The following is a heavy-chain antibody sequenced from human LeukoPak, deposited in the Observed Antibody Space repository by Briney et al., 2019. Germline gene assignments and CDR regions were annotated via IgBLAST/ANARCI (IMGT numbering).Heavy chain of an antibody. CDR2: VNGRGATT. V-gene: IGHV3-23*01. CDR1: GFTFSDYA. J-gene: IGHJ6*03. D-gene: IGHD7-27*01. CDR3: AKAPATGEGYYFYYMDV. Sequence: PGGSLRLSCAASGFASGFTFSDYAVRWVRLAPGKGPEWFASVNGRGATTYYADSVRARFTISRDNSKNTLYLQMISLGADDTAVYFCAKAPATGEGYYFYYMDVWGKGTTVTVSS.